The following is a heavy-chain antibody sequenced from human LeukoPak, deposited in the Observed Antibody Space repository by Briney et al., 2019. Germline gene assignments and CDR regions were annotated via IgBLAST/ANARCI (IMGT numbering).Heavy chain of an antibody. J-gene: IGHJ3*02. D-gene: IGHD1-26*01. Sequence: PSETLSLTCAVYGGSFSGYYWSWIRQPPGKGLEWIGEINHSGSTNYNPSLKSRVTISVDTSKNQFSLKLSSVTAADTAVYYCARDRPSIVGATTGAFDIWGQGTMVTVSS. CDR3: ARDRPSIVGATTGAFDI. CDR2: INHSGST. CDR1: GGSFSGYY. V-gene: IGHV4-34*01.